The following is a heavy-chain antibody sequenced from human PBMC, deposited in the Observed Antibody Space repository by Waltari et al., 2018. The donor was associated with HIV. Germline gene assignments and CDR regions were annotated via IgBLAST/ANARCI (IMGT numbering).Heavy chain of an antibody. D-gene: IGHD2-2*01. Sequence: QLHLQESGPGLVKPSETLALTCTVSGGSITRNAFYWAWIRPPPGKGLEWIGLMYNSGTTDYNPSLKSRVSMSRDTSKNRFSLRLHSVTAADTAIYYCARRGDGFNQHARLDHWGPGTLVTVSS. J-gene: IGHJ4*02. CDR3: ARRGDGFNQHARLDH. CDR1: GGSITRNAFY. CDR2: MYNSGTT. V-gene: IGHV4-39*01.